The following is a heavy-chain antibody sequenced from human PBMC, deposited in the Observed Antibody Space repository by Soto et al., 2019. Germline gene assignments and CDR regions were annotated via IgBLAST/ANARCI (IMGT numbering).Heavy chain of an antibody. CDR1: GGTFSSDA. D-gene: IGHD3-3*01. Sequence: ASVKVSCKASGGTFSSDAISWVRQAPGQGLEWMGGIIPIFGTANYAQKFQGRVTNTADKSTSTAYMELSSLRSEDTAVYYCARESRDDFWSGYYTDYYYGMDVWGQGTTVTVSS. J-gene: IGHJ6*02. CDR2: IIPIFGTA. V-gene: IGHV1-69*06. CDR3: ARESRDDFWSGYYTDYYYGMDV.